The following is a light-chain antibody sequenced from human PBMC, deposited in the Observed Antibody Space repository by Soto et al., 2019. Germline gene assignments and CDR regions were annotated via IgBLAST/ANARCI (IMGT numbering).Light chain of an antibody. CDR1: SSNIAGNT. J-gene: IGLJ7*01. CDR3: ATWDDALNAAV. CDR2: IND. Sequence: QSVLTQPPSLSGTPGQRVTISCSGSSSNIAGNTVHWYQHLPGTAPKLLIYINDQLPSGVPGRFSASTSGTSASLASSGLHSDDEADYYWATWDDALNAAVFGGGTQLTVL. V-gene: IGLV1-44*01.